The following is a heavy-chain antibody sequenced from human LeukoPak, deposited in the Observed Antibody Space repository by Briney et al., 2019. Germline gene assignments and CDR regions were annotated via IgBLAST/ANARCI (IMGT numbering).Heavy chain of an antibody. CDR3: ARHGIAARRYYMDV. Sequence: GESLKISCKGSGYSVTNYWIVWVRQMPGRGLEYMGFIYPGDSNTRYSPSFQGQVTISADKSISTAYLQWSSLKASDTAMYYCARHGIAARRYYMDVWGKGTTVTVSS. J-gene: IGHJ6*03. CDR1: GYSVTNYW. D-gene: IGHD6-6*01. CDR2: IYPGDSNT. V-gene: IGHV5-51*01.